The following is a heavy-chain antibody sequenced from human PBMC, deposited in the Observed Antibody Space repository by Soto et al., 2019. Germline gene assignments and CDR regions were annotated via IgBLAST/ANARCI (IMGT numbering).Heavy chain of an antibody. V-gene: IGHV4-34*01. CDR1: GGSFSGSS. Sequence: SETLSPTCAVYGGSFSGSSCSWFRQLPGKGLEWIGEINHSGSTNYNPSLKSRVTISVDTSKDQFSLKLSSVTAADTAVYYCARGQDAGDYPFYYYYYYMDVWGKGTTVT. D-gene: IGHD4-17*01. J-gene: IGHJ6*03. CDR2: INHSGST. CDR3: ARGQDAGDYPFYYYYYYMDV.